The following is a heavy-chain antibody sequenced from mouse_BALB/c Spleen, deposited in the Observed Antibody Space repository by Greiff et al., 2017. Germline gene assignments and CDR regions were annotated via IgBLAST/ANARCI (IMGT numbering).Heavy chain of an antibody. J-gene: IGHJ4*01. D-gene: IGHD1-1*01. CDR2: INPSNGRT. V-gene: IGHV1S81*02. CDR3: ARYPHGSSLTDAMDY. Sequence: QVQLQQPGAELVKPGASVKLSCKASGYTFTSYWMHWVKQRPGQGLEWIGEINPSNGRTNYNEKFKSKATLTVDKSSSTAYMQLSSLTSEDSAVYYCARYPHGSSLTDAMDYWGQGTSVTVSS. CDR1: GYTFTSYW.